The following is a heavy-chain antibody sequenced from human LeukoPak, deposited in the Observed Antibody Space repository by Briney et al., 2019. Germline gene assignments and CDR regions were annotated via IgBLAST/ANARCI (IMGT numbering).Heavy chain of an antibody. D-gene: IGHD6-13*01. J-gene: IGHJ6*03. V-gene: IGHV3-30*02. CDR1: GFTFSSYG. CDR3: AKDPRYSSSWYSRYYYYYMDV. Sequence: RPGGSLRLSCAASGFTFSSYGMHWVRQAPGKGLDWVAFIHHDGSNKYYADSVRGRFTISRDNSKNTLYLQMNSLRAEDTAVYYCAKDPRYSSSWYSRYYYYYMDVWGKGTTVTVSS. CDR2: IHHDGSNK.